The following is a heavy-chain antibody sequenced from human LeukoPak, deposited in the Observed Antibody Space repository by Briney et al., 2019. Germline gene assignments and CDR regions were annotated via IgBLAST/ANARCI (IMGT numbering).Heavy chain of an antibody. CDR2: IKQDGSEK. J-gene: IGHJ5*02. CDR1: GFTFSSYW. V-gene: IGHV3-7*03. CDR3: AKEPYYDSSGYLFS. Sequence: GGSLRLSCAASGFTFSSYWMSWVRQAPGKGLEWVANIKQDGSEKYYVDFVKGRFTISRDNAKNSLYLQMNSLRAEDTAVYYCAKEPYYDSSGYLFSWGQGTLVTVSS. D-gene: IGHD3-22*01.